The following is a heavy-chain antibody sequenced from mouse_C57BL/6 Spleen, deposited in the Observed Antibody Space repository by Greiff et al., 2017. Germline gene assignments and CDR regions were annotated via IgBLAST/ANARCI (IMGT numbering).Heavy chain of an antibody. V-gene: IGHV5-6*01. D-gene: IGHD1-1*01. CDR1: GFTFSSYG. J-gene: IGHJ4*01. CDR2: ISSGGSYT. Sequence: EVQGVESGGDLVKPGGSLKLSCAASGFTFSSYGMSWVRQTPDKRLEWVATISSGGSYTYYPDSVKGRFTISRDNAKNTLYLQMSSLKSEDTAMYYGASLSYGRSVYYAMDYWGQGTSVTVSS. CDR3: ASLSYGRSVYYAMDY.